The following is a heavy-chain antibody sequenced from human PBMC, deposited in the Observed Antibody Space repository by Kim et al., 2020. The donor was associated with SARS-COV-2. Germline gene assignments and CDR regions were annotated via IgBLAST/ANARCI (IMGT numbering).Heavy chain of an antibody. J-gene: IGHJ4*02. CDR3: AKPRVLMVYASTLDD. Sequence: DSVKGRFTISRDNSKNTLYLQMNSLRAEDTAVYYCAKPRVLMVYASTLDDWGQGTLVTVSS. V-gene: IGHV3-23*01. D-gene: IGHD2-8*01.